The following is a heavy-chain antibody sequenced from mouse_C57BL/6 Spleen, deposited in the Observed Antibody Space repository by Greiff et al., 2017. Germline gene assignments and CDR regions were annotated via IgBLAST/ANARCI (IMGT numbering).Heavy chain of an antibody. CDR3: ARDGETDHYFDY. J-gene: IGHJ2*01. CDR2: ISDGGSYT. CDR1: GFTFSSYA. V-gene: IGHV5-4*01. Sequence: EVKLVESGGGLVKPGGSLKLSCAASGFTFSSYAMSWVRQTPEKRLEWVATISDGGSYTYYPDNVKGRFTISRDNAKNNLYLHMSHLKSEDTAIYYCARDGETDHYFDYRGKGTTLTVSS.